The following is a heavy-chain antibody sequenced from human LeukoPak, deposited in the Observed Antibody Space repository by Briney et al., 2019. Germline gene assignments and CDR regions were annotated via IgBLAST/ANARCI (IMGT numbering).Heavy chain of an antibody. CDR3: ARGPYYYASTAYGMDV. J-gene: IGHJ6*02. CDR2: VFHGGST. D-gene: IGHD3-10*01. Sequence: PSETLSLTCTASGGSIINNHYYWGWIRQPPGKGLEWIGTVFHGGSTSYNPSLKSRVTISVDTSNNQFSLKLSSVTAADTAVYYCARGPYYYASTAYGMDVWGLGTTVTVSS. CDR1: GGSIINNHYY. V-gene: IGHV4-39*07.